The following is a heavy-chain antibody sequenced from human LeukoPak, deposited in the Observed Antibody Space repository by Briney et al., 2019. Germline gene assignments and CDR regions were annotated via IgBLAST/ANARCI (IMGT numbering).Heavy chain of an antibody. CDR3: AREYTLYRSGWFLDY. CDR2: IYYSGST. V-gene: IGHV4-59*12. J-gene: IGHJ4*02. CDR1: GGSISSYY. Sequence: LETLSLTRTVSGGSISSYYWSWIRQPPGKGLEWIGYIYYSGSTNYNPSLKSRVTMSVGTSKNQFSLKLSSVTAADTAVYYCAREYTLYRSGWFLDYWGQGTVVTVSS. D-gene: IGHD6-19*01.